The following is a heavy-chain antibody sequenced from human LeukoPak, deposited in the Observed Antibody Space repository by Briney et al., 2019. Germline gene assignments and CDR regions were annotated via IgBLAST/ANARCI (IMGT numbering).Heavy chain of an antibody. J-gene: IGHJ4*02. CDR2: INHSGST. CDR3: ARVLSDSSGYNFEY. V-gene: IGHV4-34*01. Sequence: SETLSLTCAVYGGSFSGYYWSWIRQPPGKGLEWIGEINHSGSTNYNPSLKSRVTISVDTSKNQFSLKLSSVTAADTAIYYCARVLSDSSGYNFEYWGQGTLVTVSS. D-gene: IGHD6-6*01. CDR1: GGSFSGYY.